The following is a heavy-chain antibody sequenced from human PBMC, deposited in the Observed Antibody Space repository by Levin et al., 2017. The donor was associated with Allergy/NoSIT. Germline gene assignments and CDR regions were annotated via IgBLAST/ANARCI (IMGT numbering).Heavy chain of an antibody. Sequence: HSGGSLRLSCAASGFIFANHAMSWVRQAPGKGLQWVSGISSNDVSKYYADSVQGRGNIDRDNSKNMVYLDMNSLRAEDTAIYYCVRDSQYIFPYHFAYWGQRALVPVSS. D-gene: IGHD3-9*01. CDR2: ISSNDVSK. J-gene: IGHJ4*02. V-gene: IGHV3-23*01. CDR1: GFIFANHA. CDR3: VRDSQYIFPYHFAY.